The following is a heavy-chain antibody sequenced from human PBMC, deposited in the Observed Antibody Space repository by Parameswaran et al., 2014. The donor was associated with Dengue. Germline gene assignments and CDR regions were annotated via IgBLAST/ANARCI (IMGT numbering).Heavy chain of an antibody. Sequence: WVRQAPGQRLEWMGGIIPIFGTANYAQKFQGRVTITADESTSTAYMELSSLRSEDTAVYYCAREWYCSGGSCHGWFDPWGQGNPGHRLL. CDR2: IIPIFGTA. CDR3: AREWYCSGGSCHGWFDP. J-gene: IGHJ5*02. V-gene: IGHV1-69*01. D-gene: IGHD2-15*01.